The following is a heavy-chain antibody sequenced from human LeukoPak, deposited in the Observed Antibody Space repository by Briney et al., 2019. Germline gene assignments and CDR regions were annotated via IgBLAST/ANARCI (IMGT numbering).Heavy chain of an antibody. CDR2: IYSSGST. CDR3: ARDPGPKFYDFWSEADYYFDY. CDR1: GGPISNGDYY. D-gene: IGHD3-3*01. Sequence: PSETLSLACTVSGGPISNGDYYWSWIRQPAGKRLERIGRIYSSGSTNYNPSLKSRVTISLDTSKNQFSLQLSSVTAADTAVYYCARDPGPKFYDFWSEADYYFDYWGQGTLVTVSS. J-gene: IGHJ4*02. V-gene: IGHV4-61*02.